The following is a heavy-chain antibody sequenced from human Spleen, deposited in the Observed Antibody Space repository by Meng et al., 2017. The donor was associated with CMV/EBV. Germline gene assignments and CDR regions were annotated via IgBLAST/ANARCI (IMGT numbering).Heavy chain of an antibody. CDR1: GFTVSSYS. CDR2: ISSSSSYI. J-gene: IGHJ6*02. D-gene: IGHD6-13*01. V-gene: IGHV3-21*01. Sequence: GESLKISCAASGFTVSSYSMNWVRQAPGKGPEWVSSISSSSSYIYYADSVKGRFTISRDNAKNSLYLQMNSLRAEDTAVYYCAKRLRAAPSLSYSYAVDVWGQGTTVTVSS. CDR3: AKRLRAAPSLSYSYAVDV.